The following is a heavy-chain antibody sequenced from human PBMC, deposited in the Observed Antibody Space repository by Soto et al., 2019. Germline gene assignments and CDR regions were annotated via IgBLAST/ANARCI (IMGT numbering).Heavy chain of an antibody. CDR2: MSGSSSTT. J-gene: IGHJ4*02. CDR1: GLTFSNYA. CDR3: AKNQERELPRVIDF. Sequence: EVRLLESGGGLVKPGGSLRLPCATSGLTFSNYAMSWVRQAPGGGLEWVSSMSGSSSTTYYADSVRGRFTTSRDRSKNTLYLEMSSLRAEDTALYYCAKNQERELPRVIDFWGQGTLVTVSS. D-gene: IGHD1-7*01. V-gene: IGHV3-23*01.